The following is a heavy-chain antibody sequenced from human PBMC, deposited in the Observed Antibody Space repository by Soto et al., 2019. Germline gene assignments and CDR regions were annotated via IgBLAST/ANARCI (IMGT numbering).Heavy chain of an antibody. CDR3: AASGRDVLGYDYKNTEGLDI. J-gene: IGHJ3*02. Sequence: QVQLVQSGPEVKKPGSSVTVSCAASGGTFSNFAVNWVRQAPGQGLEWVGGIIPLFHVAKYAQKFEGRVTIVADDSTSTAYMELSSLRSDDTAVYYCAASGRDVLGYDYKNTEGLDIWGQATRVTVSS. D-gene: IGHD4-4*01. V-gene: IGHV1-69*01. CDR1: GGTFSNFA. CDR2: IIPLFHVA.